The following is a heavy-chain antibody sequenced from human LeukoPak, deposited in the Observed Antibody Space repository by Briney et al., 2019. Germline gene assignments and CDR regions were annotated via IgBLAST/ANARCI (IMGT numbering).Heavy chain of an antibody. CDR2: IYYSGST. J-gene: IGHJ4*02. V-gene: IGHV4-39*01. CDR1: GGSISSSSYY. D-gene: IGHD6-13*01. CDR3: ARRGIAAARYFDY. Sequence: PSETLSLTCTVSGGSISSSSYYWGWIRQPPGKGLEWIGSIYYSGSTYYNPSLKSRVTISVDTSKNQFSLKLSSVTAADTAAYYCARRGIAAARYFDYWGQGTLSPSPQ.